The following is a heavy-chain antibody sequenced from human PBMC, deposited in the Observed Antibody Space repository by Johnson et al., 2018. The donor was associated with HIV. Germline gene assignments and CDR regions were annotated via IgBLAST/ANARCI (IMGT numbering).Heavy chain of an antibody. CDR1: GFTFDDYG. D-gene: IGHD5-18*01. CDR3: ARNRPVSYGYRGAFDF. J-gene: IGHJ3*01. V-gene: IGHV3-20*04. CDR2: IYWNGVRT. Sequence: VQLVESGGGVARPGGSLRLSCAASGFTFDDYGMTWVRQAPGKGLEWVSGIYWNGVRTTYADSVKGRFTISRDNAMKSLYLQINSLRAEDTAVYYCARNRPVSYGYRGAFDFWGQGTMVTVSS.